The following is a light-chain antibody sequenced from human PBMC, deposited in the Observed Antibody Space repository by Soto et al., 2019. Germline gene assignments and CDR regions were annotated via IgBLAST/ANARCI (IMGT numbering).Light chain of an antibody. CDR3: ASWDDSLDGPLM. Sequence: QSALTQPPSASGTPGQGVNLSCSGSNSNIGSNAVNWYQQLPGMAHSLLIYNTNRRHPGVPDRFSASKSGMSASLAISGLQVDDEAEYFCASWDDSLDGPLMFGGGTKLTV. CDR2: NTN. V-gene: IGLV1-44*01. CDR1: NSNIGSNA. J-gene: IGLJ3*02.